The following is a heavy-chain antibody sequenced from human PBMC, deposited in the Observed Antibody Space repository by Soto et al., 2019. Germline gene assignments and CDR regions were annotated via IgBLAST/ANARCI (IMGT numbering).Heavy chain of an antibody. CDR2: ISGSGGST. V-gene: IGHV3-23*01. J-gene: IGHJ4*02. D-gene: IGHD6-6*01. CDR3: AKVWKQLGSGYYFDY. Sequence: GGSLRLSCAASGFTFSSYAMSWVRQAPGKGLEWVSAISGSGGSTYYADSVKGRFTISRDNSKNTLYLQMNSLRAEDTAVYYCAKVWKQLGSGYYFDYWGQGTLVTVSS. CDR1: GFTFSSYA.